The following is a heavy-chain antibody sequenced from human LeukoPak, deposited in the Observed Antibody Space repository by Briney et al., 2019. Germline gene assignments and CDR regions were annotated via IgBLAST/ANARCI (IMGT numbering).Heavy chain of an antibody. CDR3: ARECMDTTMVDAFDV. J-gene: IGHJ3*01. V-gene: IGHV3-21*01. CDR2: ISSSSNYI. CDR1: GFTFSDYI. Sequence: GGSLRLSCAASGFTFSDYIMNWVRQAPGKGLEWVSYISSSSNYIYYADSVKGRFTISRDNAKNSLYLQMNSLRAEDTAVYYCARECMDTTMVDAFDVWGQGTMVTVSS. D-gene: IGHD5-18*01.